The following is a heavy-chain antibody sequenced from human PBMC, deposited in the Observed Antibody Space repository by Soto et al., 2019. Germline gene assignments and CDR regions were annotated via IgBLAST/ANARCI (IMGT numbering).Heavy chain of an antibody. J-gene: IGHJ6*02. CDR3: AREEVVVVVAATGDYYYYYGMDV. V-gene: IGHV1-3*01. CDR1: SYA. CDR2: INAGNGNT. Sequence: SYAMHWVRQAPGQRLEWMGWINAGNGNTKYSQKFQGRVTITRDTSASTAYMELSSLRSEDTAVYYCAREEVVVVVAATGDYYYYYGMDVWGPGTTVTVSS. D-gene: IGHD2-15*01.